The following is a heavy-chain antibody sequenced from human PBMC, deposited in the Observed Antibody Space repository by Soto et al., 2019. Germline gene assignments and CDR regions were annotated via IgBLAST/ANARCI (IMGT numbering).Heavy chain of an antibody. J-gene: IGHJ6*02. CDR2: IIPIFGTA. CDR1: GGTFSSYA. D-gene: IGHD3-22*01. V-gene: IGHV1-69*13. Sequence: SVKVSCKASGGTFSSYAISWVRQAPGQGLEWMGGIIPIFGTANYAQRFQGRVTITADESTSTAYMELSSLRSEDTAVYYCARVKSGKDDSGYYYGMDVWGQGTTVTVSS. CDR3: ARVKSGKDDSGYYYGMDV.